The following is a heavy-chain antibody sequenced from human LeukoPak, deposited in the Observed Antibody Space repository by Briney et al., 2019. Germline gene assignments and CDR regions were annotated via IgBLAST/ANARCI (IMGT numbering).Heavy chain of an antibody. Sequence: SETLSLTCTVSGDSIRSSSYNWAWIRQPAGKGLEWIVRIYTSGSTNYNPSLKSRVTMSVDTSKNQFSLKLSSVTAADTAVYYCTSELYWAYGDEHGNWFDPWGQGTLVTVSS. CDR1: GDSIRSSSYN. V-gene: IGHV4-61*02. D-gene: IGHD4-17*01. J-gene: IGHJ5*02. CDR2: IYTSGST. CDR3: TSELYWAYGDEHGNWFDP.